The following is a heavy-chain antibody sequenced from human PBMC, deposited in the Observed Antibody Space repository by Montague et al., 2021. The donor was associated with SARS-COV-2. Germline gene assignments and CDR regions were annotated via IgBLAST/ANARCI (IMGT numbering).Heavy chain of an antibody. J-gene: IGHJ6*02. Sequence: SETLSLTCTVSGGSISSSSYYWGWIRQPPGKGLEWIGSIYYTGSTYYNPSLKSRVTISVDTSKNQFSLKLSSVTAAATAVYYCARDTRIAMLVVVTRYGLDDWGQGTTVTVSS. CDR2: IYYTGST. CDR1: GGSISSSSYY. V-gene: IGHV4-39*07. D-gene: IGHD3-22*01. CDR3: ARDTRIAMLVVVTRYGLDD.